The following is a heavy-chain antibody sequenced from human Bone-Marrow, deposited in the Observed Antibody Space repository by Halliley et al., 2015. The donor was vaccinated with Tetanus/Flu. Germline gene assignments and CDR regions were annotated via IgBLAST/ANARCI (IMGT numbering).Heavy chain of an antibody. J-gene: IGHJ6*02. CDR2: ISAHNGNT. CDR1: GYTFTSYG. Sequence: QVQLVQSGAEVKKPGASVKVSCKASGYTFTSYGISWVRQAPGQGLEWMGWISAHNGNTNYAQKLQGRVTMTTDTSTSTVYMDLRSLRSGDTAVYYCGREQYSSSYYGMDVGGQGTTVPVSS. D-gene: IGHD6-6*01. V-gene: IGHV1-18*04. CDR3: GREQYSSSYYGMDV.